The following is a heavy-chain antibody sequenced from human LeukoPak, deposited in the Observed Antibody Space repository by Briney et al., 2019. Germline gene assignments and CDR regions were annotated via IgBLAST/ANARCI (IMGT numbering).Heavy chain of an antibody. CDR1: GFSFSSYG. J-gene: IGHJ4*02. CDR3: ARILDSAWGELGY. Sequence: PGRSLRLSCAGSGFSFSSYGMHWVRQAPGKGLEWMAFIRPDGSNKYYADSVKGRFTISRDNSKNTLYLQMNSLRAEDTAVYYCARILDSAWGELGYWGQGTLVTVSS. CDR2: IRPDGSNK. V-gene: IGHV3-30*02. D-gene: IGHD6-19*01.